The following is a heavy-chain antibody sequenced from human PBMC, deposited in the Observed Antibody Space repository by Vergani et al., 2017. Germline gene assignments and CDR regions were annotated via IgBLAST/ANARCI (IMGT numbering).Heavy chain of an antibody. CDR2: ISWNSGSI. J-gene: IGHJ3*02. V-gene: IGHV3-9*01. D-gene: IGHD6-19*01. CDR1: GFTFDDYA. CDR3: ARASRTHEWLVFAFDI. Sequence: EVQLVESGGGLVQPGRSLRLSCAASGFTFDDYAMHWVRQAPGKGLEWVSGISWNSGSIGYADSVKGRFTISRDNAKNSLYLQMNSLRAEDTAVYYCARASRTHEWLVFAFDIWGQGTMVTVSS.